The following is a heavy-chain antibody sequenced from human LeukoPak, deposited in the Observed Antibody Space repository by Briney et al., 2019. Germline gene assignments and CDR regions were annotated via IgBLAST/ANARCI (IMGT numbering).Heavy chain of an antibody. D-gene: IGHD5-18*01. CDR3: ARVRRVQLWLMGYYYYYMDV. J-gene: IGHJ6*03. CDR2: IYYSGST. V-gene: IGHV4-30-4*08. Sequence: SETLSLTCTVSGGSISSGDYYWSWTRQPPGKGLEWIGYIYYSGSTYYNPSLKSRVTISVDTSKNQFSLKLSSVTAADTAVYYCARVRRVQLWLMGYYYYYMDVWGKGTTVTVSS. CDR1: GGSISSGDYY.